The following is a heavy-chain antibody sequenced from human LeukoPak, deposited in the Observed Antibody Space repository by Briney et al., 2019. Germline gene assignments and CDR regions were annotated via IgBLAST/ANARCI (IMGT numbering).Heavy chain of an antibody. CDR3: ARDPYSGLFDY. D-gene: IGHD4-11*01. J-gene: IGHJ4*02. Sequence: AGGSLRCYCAASAFTFSSYSMNWVRQAPGKGLEGVSSISSSSTYIYYADSVKGRFTISRDNAKNSLYLQMNSLRAEDTAVYYYARDPYSGLFDYWGQGTLVTVSS. CDR2: ISSSSTYI. CDR1: AFTFSSYS. V-gene: IGHV3-21*01.